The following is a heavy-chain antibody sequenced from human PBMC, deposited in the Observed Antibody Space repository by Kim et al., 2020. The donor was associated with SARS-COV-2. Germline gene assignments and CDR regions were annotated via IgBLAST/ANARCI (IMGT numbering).Heavy chain of an antibody. V-gene: IGHV3-33*01. D-gene: IGHD6-19*01. CDR2: IWYDGSNK. CDR3: ARGGSGWYFYGRNTDAFDI. CDR1: GFTFSSYG. Sequence: GGSLRLSCAASGFTFSSYGMHWVRQAPGKGLEWVAVIWYDGSNKYYADSVKGRFTISRDNSKNTLYLQMNSLRAEDTAVYYCARGGSGWYFYGRNTDAFDIWGQGTMVTVSS. J-gene: IGHJ3*02.